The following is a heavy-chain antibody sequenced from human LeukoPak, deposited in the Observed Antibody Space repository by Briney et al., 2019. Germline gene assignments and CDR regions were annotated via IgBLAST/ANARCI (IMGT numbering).Heavy chain of an antibody. CDR3: AREVDYGGNSGTYFDY. V-gene: IGHV3-23*01. CDR2: VSSSATYT. Sequence: GGSLRLSCTASGFSFNKYAMSWVRQTPGKGLEWVSTVSSSATYTYYADSVKGRFTISRDNSKNTLYLQMNSLRAEDTAVYYCAREVDYGGNSGTYFDYWGQGTLVTVSS. J-gene: IGHJ4*02. D-gene: IGHD4-23*01. CDR1: GFSFNKYA.